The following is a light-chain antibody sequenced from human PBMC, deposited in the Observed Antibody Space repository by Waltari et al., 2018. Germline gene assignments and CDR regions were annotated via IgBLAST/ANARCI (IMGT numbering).Light chain of an antibody. CDR1: QDIRNH. V-gene: IGKV1-33*01. Sequence: DIQMTQSPSSLSASIGDRVTITCQASQDIRNHLHWHQQKPGRAPKLLIYDASNLQTGVPSRFSGSGSATHFTFTISSLQPEDIATYYCQKYDNLPLFGGGSKVEI. CDR2: DAS. CDR3: QKYDNLPL. J-gene: IGKJ4*01.